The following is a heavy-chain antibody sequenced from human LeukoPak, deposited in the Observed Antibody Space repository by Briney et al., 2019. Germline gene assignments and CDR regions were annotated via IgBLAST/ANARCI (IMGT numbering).Heavy chain of an antibody. Sequence: SETLSLTCTLSGGSLNGYYWGWIRQPPGKGLECIGYIHSSEGTAHSGSLKSRLTISLDTSKNQFSLTLSSVTAADTAVYYCARHVYGEGMVVWGKGTTDTVSS. V-gene: IGHV4-59*08. CDR1: GGSLNGYY. CDR2: IHSSEGT. CDR3: ARHVYGEGMVV. J-gene: IGHJ6*04. D-gene: IGHD4-17*01.